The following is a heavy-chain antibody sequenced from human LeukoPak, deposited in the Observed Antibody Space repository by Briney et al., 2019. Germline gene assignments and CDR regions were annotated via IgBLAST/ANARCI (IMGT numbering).Heavy chain of an antibody. D-gene: IGHD2-15*01. CDR1: GFTFSSYG. Sequence: GGSLRLSCAASGFTFSSYGMHWVRQAPGKGLEWVAFIRYDGSNKYYADSVKGRFTISRDNSKNTLYLQMNSLRAEDTAVYYCAKDAEDIVVVVAAHYYYYYMDVWGKGTTVTISS. CDR3: AKDAEDIVVVVAAHYYYYYMDV. V-gene: IGHV3-30*02. CDR2: IRYDGSNK. J-gene: IGHJ6*03.